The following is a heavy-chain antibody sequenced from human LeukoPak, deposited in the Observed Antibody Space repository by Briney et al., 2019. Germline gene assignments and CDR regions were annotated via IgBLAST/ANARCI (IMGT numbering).Heavy chain of an antibody. CDR2: INHSGST. Sequence: PSETLSLTCAVYGGSFSGYYGSWIRQPPGKGLEWIGEINHSGSTNYNQSLKSQVTISVDTSKNQFSLKLSSVTAADTAVYYCAREGYYYGSGSYYPAHFDYWGQGTLVTVSS. CDR3: AREGYYYGSGSYYPAHFDY. D-gene: IGHD3-10*01. CDR1: GGSFSGYY. V-gene: IGHV4-34*01. J-gene: IGHJ4*02.